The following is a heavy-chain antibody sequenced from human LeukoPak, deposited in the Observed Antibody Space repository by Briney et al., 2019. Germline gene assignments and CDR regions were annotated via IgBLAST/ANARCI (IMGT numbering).Heavy chain of an antibody. D-gene: IGHD6-19*01. V-gene: IGHV1-2*02. CDR2: INPNSGGT. CDR3: ARVGVAVAAEGDY. Sequence: ASVKVSCKASGYTFTGYYMHWVRQAPGQGLEWMGWINPNSGGTNYAQKFQGRVTMTRDTSTSTAYMELRSLRSDDTAVYYCARVGVAVAAEGDYWGQGTLVTVSS. J-gene: IGHJ4*02. CDR1: GYTFTGYY.